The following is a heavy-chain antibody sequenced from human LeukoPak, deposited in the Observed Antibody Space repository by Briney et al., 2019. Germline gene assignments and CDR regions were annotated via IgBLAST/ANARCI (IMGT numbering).Heavy chain of an antibody. V-gene: IGHV1-8*01. J-gene: IGHJ4*02. D-gene: IGHD6-19*01. CDR1: GYTFTSCD. CDR2: MNPNSGNT. CDR3: TRGSSGRRDY. Sequence: ASVKVSCKASGYTFTSCDINWVRQATGQGLEWIGWMNPNSGNTGYGQSFRGRVTMTRDNSISTAYMELSNLRSEDTAIYYCTRGSSGRRDYWGQGTLVTVSS.